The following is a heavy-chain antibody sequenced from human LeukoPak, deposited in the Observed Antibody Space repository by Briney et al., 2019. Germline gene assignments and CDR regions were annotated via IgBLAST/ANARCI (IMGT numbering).Heavy chain of an antibody. D-gene: IGHD5/OR15-5a*01. CDR3: VRGVAVSGFDY. CDR2: IVVGSGNT. V-gene: IGHV1-58*01. J-gene: IGHJ4*02. CDR1: GFTFTSSA. Sequence: GASVKVSCKASGFTFTSSAVQWVRQARGQRLEWIGWIVVGSGNTNYAQKFQERVTITRDMSTSTAYMELSSLRSEDTAVYYCVRGVAVSGFDYWGQGTLVTVSS.